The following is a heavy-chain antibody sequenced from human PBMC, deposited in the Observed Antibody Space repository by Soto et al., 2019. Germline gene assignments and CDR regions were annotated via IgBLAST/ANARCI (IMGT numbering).Heavy chain of an antibody. D-gene: IGHD6-13*01. J-gene: IGHJ5*02. CDR2: INPSGGST. CDR1: GYTFPSYY. Sequence: ASVKVSCKASGYTFPSYYMHWVRQAPGQGLEWMGIINPSGGSTSYAQKFQGRVTMTRDTSTSTVYMELSSLRSEDTAVYYCATAGLGSYSSRKFDPWGQGTLVTVSS. CDR3: ATAGLGSYSSRKFDP. V-gene: IGHV1-46*01.